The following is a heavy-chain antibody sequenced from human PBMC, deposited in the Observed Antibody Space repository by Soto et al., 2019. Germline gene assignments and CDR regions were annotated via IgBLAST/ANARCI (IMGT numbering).Heavy chain of an antibody. CDR3: ARCAGLWFGELFRYSYYYYMDV. V-gene: IGHV1-8*01. D-gene: IGHD3-10*01. J-gene: IGHJ6*03. Sequence: QVQLVQSGAEVKKPGASVKVSCKASGYTFTSYDINWVRQATGQGLEWMGWMNPNSGNTGYAQKFQGRVTMTRNTYISTDYMDLSSLRSEDTAVYYCARCAGLWFGELFRYSYYYYMDVWGKGTTVTVSS. CDR2: MNPNSGNT. CDR1: GYTFTSYD.